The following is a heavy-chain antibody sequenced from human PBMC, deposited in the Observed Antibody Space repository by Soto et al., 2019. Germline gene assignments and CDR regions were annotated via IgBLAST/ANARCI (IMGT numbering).Heavy chain of an antibody. V-gene: IGHV3-23*04. CDR1: GLTFSGYD. CDR2: ISGSGGST. CDR3: AIEFIGEGGWDYYYYGMDV. J-gene: IGHJ6*02. D-gene: IGHD1-26*01. Sequence: EVQLVESGGGLVQPGGSLRLSCVVSGLTFSGYDMHWVRQATGEGLEWVSAISGSGGSTYYADSVKGRFTISRDNSKNTLYLQMNSLRAEDTAVYYCAIEFIGEGGWDYYYYGMDVWGQGTTVTVSS.